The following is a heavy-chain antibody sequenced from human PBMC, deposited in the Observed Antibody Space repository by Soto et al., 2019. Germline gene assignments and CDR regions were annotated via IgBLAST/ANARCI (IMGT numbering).Heavy chain of an antibody. J-gene: IGHJ3*02. CDR1: GYTFTSYG. CDR3: ARDGREDLSTVTVPGAFDI. Sequence: QVQLVQSGAEVKKPGASVKVSCKASGYTFTSYGISWVRQAPGQGLEWMGWISAYNGNTNYAQKLQGRVTMTTDTSTSTAYMELRSLRSDDTTVYYCARDGREDLSTVTVPGAFDIWGQGTMVTVSS. CDR2: ISAYNGNT. V-gene: IGHV1-18*01. D-gene: IGHD4-17*01.